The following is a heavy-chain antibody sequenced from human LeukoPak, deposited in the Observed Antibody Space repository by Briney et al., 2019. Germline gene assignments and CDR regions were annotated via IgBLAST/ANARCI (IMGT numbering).Heavy chain of an antibody. Sequence: ASVKVSCKASGYTFTGYYMHWMRQAPGQGLEWMGWINPNSGGTNYAQKFQGRVTMTRDTSISTAYMELSRLRSDDTAVYYCARGYCTNGVCYPFLDYWGQGTLVTVSS. CDR3: ARGYCTNGVCYPFLDY. D-gene: IGHD2-8*01. J-gene: IGHJ4*02. V-gene: IGHV1-2*02. CDR1: GYTFTGYY. CDR2: INPNSGGT.